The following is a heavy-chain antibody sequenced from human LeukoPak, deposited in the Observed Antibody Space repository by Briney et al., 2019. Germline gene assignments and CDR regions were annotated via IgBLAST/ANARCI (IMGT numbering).Heavy chain of an antibody. J-gene: IGHJ5*02. D-gene: IGHD3-10*01. V-gene: IGHV1-8*01. CDR3: VRDGEGVAISVNYWFDP. Sequence: ASVKVSCKASGFTFTGYDINWVRQASGQGLEWMGWMNPNNGNTGYAQKFQGRVTMTRDTSISTAYMELRGLRSEDTAVYYCVRDGEGVAISVNYWFDPWGQGTLVTVSS. CDR2: MNPNNGNT. CDR1: GFTFTGYD.